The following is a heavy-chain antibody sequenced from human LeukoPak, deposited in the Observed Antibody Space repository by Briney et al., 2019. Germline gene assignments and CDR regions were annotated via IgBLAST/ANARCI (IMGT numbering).Heavy chain of an antibody. CDR1: GYSFTSYW. CDR2: IYPGDSDT. CDR3: ARQYSSGWYGDWFDP. V-gene: IGHV5-51*01. Sequence: GESLKISCKGSGYSFTSYWIGWVRQMPGKGLEGMGIIYPGDSDTRYSPSFQGQVTISADKSISTAYLQWSSLKASDTAMYYCARQYSSGWYGDWFDPWGQGTLVTVSS. J-gene: IGHJ5*02. D-gene: IGHD6-19*01.